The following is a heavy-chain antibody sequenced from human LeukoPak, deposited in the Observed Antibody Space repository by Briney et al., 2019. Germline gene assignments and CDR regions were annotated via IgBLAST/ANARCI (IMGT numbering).Heavy chain of an antibody. V-gene: IGHV1-8*03. CDR3: ARRAVDNSYYYYMDV. D-gene: IGHD6-19*01. Sequence: ASVKVSCKASGYTFTSYDINWARQVTGQGLEWMGWMNPKSGNTGYAQKFQGRVTITRNTSISTAYMEVSSLRYEDTAVYYCARRAVDNSYYYYMDVWGKGTTVTVSS. CDR2: MNPKSGNT. CDR1: GYTFTSYD. J-gene: IGHJ6*03.